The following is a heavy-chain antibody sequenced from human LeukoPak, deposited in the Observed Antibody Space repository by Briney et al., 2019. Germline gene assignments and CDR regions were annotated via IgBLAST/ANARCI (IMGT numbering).Heavy chain of an antibody. CDR3: ARVEYYYDSSGYYGMDV. J-gene: IGHJ6*02. V-gene: IGHV1-8*01. CDR2: MNPNSGNT. CDR1: GYTFTSYD. Sequence: ASVKVSCKASGYTFTSYDINWVRQATGQGLEWMGWMNPNSGNTGYAQKFQGRVTMNRNASISTAYMELSSLRSEDTAVYYCARVEYYYDSSGYYGMDVWGQGTTVTVSS. D-gene: IGHD3-22*01.